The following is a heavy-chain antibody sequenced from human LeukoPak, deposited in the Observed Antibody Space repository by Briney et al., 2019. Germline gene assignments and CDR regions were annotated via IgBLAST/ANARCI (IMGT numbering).Heavy chain of an antibody. CDR3: ARAVGGRRFDP. V-gene: IGHV3-48*04. CDR1: GFTFSSYA. D-gene: IGHD1-26*01. CDR2: ISGSGSTI. Sequence: PGGSLRLSCEASGFTFSSYAMGWVRQAPGKGLEWISYISGSGSTIYYADSVKGRFTISRDNARSSLYLQLNSLRAEDTAVYYCARAVGGRRFDPWGQGTLVTVSS. J-gene: IGHJ5*02.